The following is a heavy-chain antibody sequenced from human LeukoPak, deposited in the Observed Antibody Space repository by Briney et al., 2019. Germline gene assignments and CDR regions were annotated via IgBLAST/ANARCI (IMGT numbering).Heavy chain of an antibody. V-gene: IGHV3-15*01. D-gene: IGHD3-22*01. CDR2: IKSKTDGGTT. CDR1: GFTFSNVW. J-gene: IGHJ4*01. CDR3: AKVRYYHTSGYFPHHFDY. Sequence: GGSLRLSCAASGFTFSNVWMNWVRQAPGKGLEWVGRIKSKTDGGTTDYAAPVKGRFAISRDDSRNTLYLLMNSLRADDTAVYYCAKVRYYHTSGYFPHHFDYWGHGTLVTVSS.